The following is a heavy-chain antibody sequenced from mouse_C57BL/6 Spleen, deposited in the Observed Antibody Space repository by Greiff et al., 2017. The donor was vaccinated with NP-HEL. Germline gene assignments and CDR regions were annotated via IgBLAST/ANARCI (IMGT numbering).Heavy chain of an antibody. CDR2: IWSGGST. CDR3: AGHPGGYYLAWFAY. CDR1: GFSLTSYG. J-gene: IGHJ3*01. V-gene: IGHV2-2*01. D-gene: IGHD2-3*01. Sequence: VKLVESGPGLVQPSQSLSITCTVSGFSLTSYGVHWVRQSPGKGLEWLGVIWSGGSTDYNAAFISRLSISKDNSKSQVFFKMNSLQADDTAIYYCAGHPGGYYLAWFAYWGQGTLVTVSA.